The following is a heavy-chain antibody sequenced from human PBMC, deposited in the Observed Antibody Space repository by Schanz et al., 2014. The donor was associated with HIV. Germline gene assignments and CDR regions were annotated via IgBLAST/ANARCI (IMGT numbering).Heavy chain of an antibody. CDR1: GFTFSSYG. CDR2: ISYDGINK. Sequence: QVQLVESGGGVVQPGRSLRLSCAASGFTFSSYGMHWVRQAPGKGLEWVAVISYDGINKYYQDSVKGRFTISRDNAKNSLYLQMNSLRAEDTAVYYCAKGARAHKVTTGVDVWGPGTTVTVSS. D-gene: IGHD4-17*01. V-gene: IGHV3-30*18. CDR3: AKGARAHKVTTGVDV. J-gene: IGHJ6*02.